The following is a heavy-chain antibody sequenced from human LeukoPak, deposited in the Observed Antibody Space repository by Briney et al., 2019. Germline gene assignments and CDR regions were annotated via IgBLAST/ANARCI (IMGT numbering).Heavy chain of an antibody. Sequence: GGSLRLSCAASGFTFSSYAMHCVRQAPGKGLEWVAVISYDGSNKYYADSVKGRFTISRDNSKNTLYLQMNSLRAEDTAVYYCARDQYYYDSSDVDYWGQGTLVTVSS. CDR1: GFTFSSYA. V-gene: IGHV3-30-3*01. CDR2: ISYDGSNK. CDR3: ARDQYYYDSSDVDY. D-gene: IGHD3-22*01. J-gene: IGHJ4*02.